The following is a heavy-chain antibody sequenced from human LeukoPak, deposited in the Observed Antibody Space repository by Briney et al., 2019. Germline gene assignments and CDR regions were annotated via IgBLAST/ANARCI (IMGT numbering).Heavy chain of an antibody. CDR1: GYTFTGYY. CDR2: TNPNSGGT. CDR3: ARGGKITAAAPDY. D-gene: IGHD6-13*01. V-gene: IGHV1-2*04. Sequence: ASVKVSCKASGYTFTGYYMHWVRQAPGQGLEWMGWTNPNSGGTNYAQKFQGWVTMTRDTSISTAYMELSRLRSDDTAVYYCARGGKITAAAPDYWGQGTLVTVSS. J-gene: IGHJ4*02.